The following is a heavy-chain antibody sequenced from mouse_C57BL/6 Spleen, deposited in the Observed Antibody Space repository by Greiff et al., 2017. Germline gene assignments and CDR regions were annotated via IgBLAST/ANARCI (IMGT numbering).Heavy chain of an antibody. CDR3: ERGYGSFDY. CDR2: INPSTSGT. J-gene: IGHJ2*01. D-gene: IGHD1-1*01. Sequence: VQLQQSGPELVKPGASVKISCKASGYSFTGYYMNWVKQSPEKSLEWIGEINPSTSGTTYNQKFKAKATLTVDKSSSTAYMQLKSLTSEDSAVYYCERGYGSFDYWGQGTTLTVSS. V-gene: IGHV1-42*01. CDR1: GYSFTGYY.